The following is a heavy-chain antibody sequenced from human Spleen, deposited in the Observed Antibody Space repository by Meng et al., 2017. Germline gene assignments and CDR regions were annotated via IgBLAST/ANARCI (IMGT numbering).Heavy chain of an antibody. CDR1: GGSITSGGYY. Sequence: QVQLQESGPGLVKPSQTLSLTCTVSGGSITSGGYYWSWIRQHPGKGLEWIGYIYYSGSTYYNPSLKSRVTISVDTSKNQFSLKLSSVAAAESAVYYCAKLSTTFMGPFDYWGQGNLVTVSS. CDR3: AKLSTTFMGPFDY. J-gene: IGHJ4*02. D-gene: IGHD2/OR15-2a*01. V-gene: IGHV4-31*03. CDR2: IYYSGST.